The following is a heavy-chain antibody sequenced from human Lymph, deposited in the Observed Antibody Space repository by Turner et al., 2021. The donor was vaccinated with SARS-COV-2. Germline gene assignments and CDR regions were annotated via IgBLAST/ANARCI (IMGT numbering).Heavy chain of an antibody. CDR2: IKQEGSEK. CDR1: GFTFSSYW. Sequence: EVPLVESGGGLVQPGGSVRLSCAASGFTFSSYWMSWVRQAPGKGLEWVANIKQEGSEKYYVDSVKGRFTISRDNAKNSLYLQMNSLRADDTAVYFCARVGVRFEWSDGYHYYYAMDVWGQGTTVTVSS. CDR3: ARVGVRFEWSDGYHYYYAMDV. J-gene: IGHJ6*02. D-gene: IGHD3-3*01. V-gene: IGHV3-7*03.